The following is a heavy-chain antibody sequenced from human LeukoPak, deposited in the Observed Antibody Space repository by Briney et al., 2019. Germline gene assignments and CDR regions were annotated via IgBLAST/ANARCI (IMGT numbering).Heavy chain of an antibody. CDR1: GVTFSGHW. J-gene: IGHJ5*02. D-gene: IGHD1-1*01. CDR2: INSDGSRT. CDR3: AREQLEPSSHPFDP. V-gene: IGHV3-74*03. Sequence: GGSLRLSWAASGVTFSGHWMHWGRQTPEKGLVWVSRINSDGSRTTYADSVKGRFTISRDNAKNTLYLQMNSLRAEDTAVYYCAREQLEPSSHPFDPWGQGTLVTVSS.